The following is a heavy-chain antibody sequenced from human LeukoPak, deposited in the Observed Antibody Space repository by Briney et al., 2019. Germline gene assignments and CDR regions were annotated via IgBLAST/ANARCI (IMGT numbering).Heavy chain of an antibody. CDR3: ARDMGGYLDY. CDR2: ISYDGSNK. Sequence: RGFRRLSCEASGITFSSDGMQLVGQAAGKRLEWVAVISYDGSNKYYADSVKGRFTISRDNSKNTLYLQMNSLRAEDTAVYYCARDMGGYLDYWGQGTLVTVSS. J-gene: IGHJ4*02. CDR1: GITFSSDG. V-gene: IGHV3-33*05. D-gene: IGHD2-15*01.